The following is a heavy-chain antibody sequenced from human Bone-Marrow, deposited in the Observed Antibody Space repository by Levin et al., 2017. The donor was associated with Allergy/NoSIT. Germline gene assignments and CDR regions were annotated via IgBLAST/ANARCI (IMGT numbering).Heavy chain of an antibody. Sequence: GESLKISCAASRFTFNSFSRYAMHWVRQAPGKGLEWVATISYDGGNKYYADSVTGRFTISRDNSMHTLYLDMSSLRTEDAAVYYCARQAATSSYYYYGMDVWGQGTTVTVSS. CDR1: RFTFNSFSRYA. CDR3: ARQAATSSYYYYGMDV. J-gene: IGHJ6*02. V-gene: IGHV3-30-3*01. D-gene: IGHD6-25*01. CDR2: ISYDGGNK.